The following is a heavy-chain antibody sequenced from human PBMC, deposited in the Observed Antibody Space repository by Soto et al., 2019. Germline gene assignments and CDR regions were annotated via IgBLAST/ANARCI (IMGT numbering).Heavy chain of an antibody. CDR1: GFNFSNHA. CDR3: AKEGSSYYFYYGLDV. CDR2: ISGSGGST. D-gene: IGHD6-6*01. V-gene: IGHV3-23*01. Sequence: GGSLGHSYAASGFNFSNHAMSWVRQAPGKGLEWVLGISGSGGSTYYADSVKGRFTISRDNSRTTLYLQMNSLRGEDTAAYYCAKEGSSYYFYYGLDVWGQGTTVTVSS. J-gene: IGHJ6*02.